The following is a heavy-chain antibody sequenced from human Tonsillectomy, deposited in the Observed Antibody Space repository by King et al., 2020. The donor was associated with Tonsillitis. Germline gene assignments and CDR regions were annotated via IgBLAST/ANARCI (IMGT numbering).Heavy chain of an antibody. D-gene: IGHD6-19*01. CDR3: AGGSETVAAWGSWFDP. Sequence: QLQESGPGLVKPSETLSLICTVSGGSISSYYWSWIRQPPGKGLEWIGYIFYTGSTSYNPSLKSRVTISVDTSRNQFSLKLNSVTAADTAVYYCAGGSETVAAWGSWFDPWGQGSLVTVSS. CDR1: GGSISSYY. CDR2: IFYTGST. V-gene: IGHV4-59*01. J-gene: IGHJ5*02.